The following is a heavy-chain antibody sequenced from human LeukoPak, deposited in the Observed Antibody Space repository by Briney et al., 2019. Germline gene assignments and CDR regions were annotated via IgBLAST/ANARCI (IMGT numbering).Heavy chain of an antibody. J-gene: IGHJ6*03. Sequence: GGSLRLSCAASGFTFSSYWMSWVRQAPGKGLEWVANIKQDGSEKYYVDSVKGRFTISRDNAKNSLYLQMNSLRAEDTAVYYCSRVYSNYSPIRYYYYVDVWGKGTTVTVSS. CDR3: SRVYSNYSPIRYYYYVDV. CDR1: GFTFSSYW. D-gene: IGHD4-11*01. CDR2: IKQDGSEK. V-gene: IGHV3-7*04.